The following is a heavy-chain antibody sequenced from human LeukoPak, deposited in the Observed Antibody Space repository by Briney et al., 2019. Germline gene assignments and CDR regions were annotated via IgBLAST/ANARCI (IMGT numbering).Heavy chain of an antibody. D-gene: IGHD2-15*01. CDR2: IYTSGST. CDR3: AREGYCSGGSCYAP. J-gene: IGHJ5*02. Sequence: SQTLSLTCTVSGGSISSGSYYWSWIRQPAGKGLEWIGRIYTSGSTNYNPSLKSRVTISVDTSKNQFSLKLSSVTAADTAVYYCAREGYCSGGSCYAPWGQGTLVTVSS. V-gene: IGHV4-61*02. CDR1: GGSISSGSYY.